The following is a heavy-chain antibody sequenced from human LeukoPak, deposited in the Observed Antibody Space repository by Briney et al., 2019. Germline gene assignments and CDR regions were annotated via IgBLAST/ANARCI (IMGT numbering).Heavy chain of an antibody. CDR2: ISPDATTN. CDR1: GFTFSGSF. Sequence: GGSLRLACAASGFTFSGSFRSSVRQAPGKGLQWVAYISPDATTNMYADSVGGRFTGSRDKARNSVYQQMNSLTSEHTAMYFGADTSATTSGFWGQGTLVTVSS. D-gene: IGHD3-3*01. V-gene: IGHV3-11*01. J-gene: IGHJ4*02. CDR3: ADTSATTSGF.